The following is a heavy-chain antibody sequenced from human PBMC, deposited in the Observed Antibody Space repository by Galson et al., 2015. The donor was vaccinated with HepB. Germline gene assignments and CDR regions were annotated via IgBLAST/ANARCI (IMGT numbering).Heavy chain of an antibody. V-gene: IGHV4-34*01. D-gene: IGHD2-2*01. CDR3: ARGGGRGQLPYFDY. J-gene: IGHJ4*02. Sequence: QVQLQESGPGLVKPSETLSLTCAVYGGSFSGYYWSWIRQPPGKGLEWIGEINHSGSTNYNPSLKSRVTISVDTSKNQFSLKLSSVTAADTAVYYCARGGGRGQLPYFDYWGQGTLVTVSS. CDR2: INHSGST. CDR1: GGSFSGYY.